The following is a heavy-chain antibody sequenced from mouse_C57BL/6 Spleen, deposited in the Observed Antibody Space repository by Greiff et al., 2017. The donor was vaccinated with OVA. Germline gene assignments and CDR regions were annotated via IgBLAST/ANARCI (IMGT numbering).Heavy chain of an antibody. CDR2: IYPGNSDT. CDR1: GYTFTGYW. D-gene: IGHD1-1*02. CDR3: TRDYGRYWYVDV. V-gene: IGHV1-5*01. Sequence: VQLQQSGTVLARPGASVKMSCKTSGYTFTGYWMHWVKQRPGQGLEWIGAIYPGNSDTSYNQKFKGKAKLTAVTSASTAYMERSSLTNEDSAVYYCTRDYGRYWYVDVWGTGTTVTVSS. J-gene: IGHJ1*03.